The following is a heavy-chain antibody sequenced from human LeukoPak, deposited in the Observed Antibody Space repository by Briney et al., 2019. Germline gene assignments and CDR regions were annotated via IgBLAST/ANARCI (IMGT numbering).Heavy chain of an antibody. CDR1: GYSFKSYW. J-gene: IGHJ6*02. CDR3: ARYCIFINCPAFNHGLVA. V-gene: IGHV5-10-1*01. Sequence: GESLKIFLKGSGYSFKSYWNNRVRQMPGKGLEWMGRIDPSDSYTNYSPSFQGHVTISADKSFSTAYLQWSSLKASDTAMYCCARYCIFINCPAFNHGLVAWGQGTTVTVSS. D-gene: IGHD2-15*01. CDR2: IDPSDSYT.